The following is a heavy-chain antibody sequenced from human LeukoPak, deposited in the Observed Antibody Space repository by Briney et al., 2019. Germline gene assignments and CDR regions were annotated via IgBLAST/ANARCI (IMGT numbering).Heavy chain of an antibody. CDR3: ATYSTSSAFDS. D-gene: IGHD6-6*01. CDR1: GFIFDTYI. V-gene: IGHV3-48*01. J-gene: IGHJ4*02. Sequence: GGSLRLSCAAYGFIFDTYIMNWVRQPPGKGLEWVSYINSRSTTIYYADSVKGRFTISRDNAKNSLYLQMNSLRAEDTAVYYCATYSTSSAFDSWGQGTLVTVSS. CDR2: INSRSTTI.